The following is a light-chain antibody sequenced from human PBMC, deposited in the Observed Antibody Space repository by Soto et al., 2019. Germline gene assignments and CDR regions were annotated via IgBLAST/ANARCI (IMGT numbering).Light chain of an antibody. CDR1: SSDVGGYNS. J-gene: IGLJ1*01. CDR3: SSFTTSTTYV. Sequence: QSALIQPASVSGSPGQSITISCTGTSSDVGGYNSVSWYQQHPGKAPKLMIYEVSHRPSGVSNRFSGSTSANTASLTISGLQAEDEADYYCSSFTTSTTYVFGTGTKVTVL. CDR2: EVS. V-gene: IGLV2-14*01.